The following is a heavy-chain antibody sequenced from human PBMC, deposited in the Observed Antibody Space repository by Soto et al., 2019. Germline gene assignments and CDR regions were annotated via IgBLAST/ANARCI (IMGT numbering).Heavy chain of an antibody. CDR1: GYSFTRNW. CDR2: IYPGDSDT. D-gene: IGHD4-17*01. J-gene: IGHJ4*02. V-gene: IGHV5-51*01. CDR3: ARHYGPYFDY. Sequence: GESLKISCQGSGYSFTRNWIGWVRQMPGKGLEWMGIIYPGDSDTRYSPSFQGQVTISADKSISTAYLQWSSLRASDTAMYYCARHYGPYFDYWGQGALVTVSS.